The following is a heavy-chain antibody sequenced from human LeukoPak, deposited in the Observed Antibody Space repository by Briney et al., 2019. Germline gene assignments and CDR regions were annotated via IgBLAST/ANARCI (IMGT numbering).Heavy chain of an antibody. CDR3: ARVAYFYDSSGYYYSDY. V-gene: IGHV1-2*02. J-gene: IGHJ4*02. Sequence: ASVQVSCKASGYTFIDYYMHWVRQAPGQGLEWMGWINPNSGATNYAQNFQGRVTMTRDTSINTAYMELSRLRSDDTAVYYCARVAYFYDSSGYYYSDYWGKGTLVTVSS. D-gene: IGHD3-22*01. CDR1: GYTFIDYY. CDR2: INPNSGAT.